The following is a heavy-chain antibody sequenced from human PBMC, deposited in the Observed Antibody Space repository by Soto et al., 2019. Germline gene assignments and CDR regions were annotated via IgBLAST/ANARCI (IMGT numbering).Heavy chain of an antibody. CDR2: ISYDGKNE. CDR3: ARHTAGGIFTHRWALGF. V-gene: IGHV3-30*04. J-gene: IGHJ4*02. D-gene: IGHD2-15*01. Sequence: QVQLVESGGGVVQPGRSLRLSCAASGFSFSNYAMYWVRQAPGKGLEWVALISYDGKNEKYAESVRGRFTISRDNSKNTLDLQMSGLRGEDTAVYYCARHTAGGIFTHRWALGFWGQGTLVTVSS. CDR1: GFSFSNYA.